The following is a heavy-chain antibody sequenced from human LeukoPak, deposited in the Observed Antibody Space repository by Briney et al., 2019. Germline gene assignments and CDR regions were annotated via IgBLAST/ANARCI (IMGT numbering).Heavy chain of an antibody. CDR2: IYYSGST. CDR1: GGSISSSSYY. Sequence: PSETLSLTCTVSGGSISSSSYYWGWIRQPPGKGLEWIGSIYYSGSTYSNPSLKSRVTISVDTSKNQFSLKLSSVTAADTAVYYCARMATQWMGNAFDIWGQGTMVTASS. CDR3: ARMATQWMGNAFDI. D-gene: IGHD5-24*01. J-gene: IGHJ3*02. V-gene: IGHV4-39*01.